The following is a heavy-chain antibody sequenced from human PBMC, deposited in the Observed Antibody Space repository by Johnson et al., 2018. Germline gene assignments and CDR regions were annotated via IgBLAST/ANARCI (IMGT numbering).Heavy chain of an antibody. CDR3: ARDRSTVTFPDAFDI. V-gene: IGHV3-21*01. J-gene: IGHJ3*02. CDR1: GFTFRSYS. D-gene: IGHD4-17*01. CDR2: ISSSSSYI. Sequence: VRLVESGGGLVKPGGFLRLSCEASGFTFRSYSMNWVRQAPGKGLEWVSSISSSSSYIYYADSVKGRFTISRDNAKNSLYLQMNSRTAEDTAVYYCARDRSTVTFPDAFDIWGQGTMVTVSS.